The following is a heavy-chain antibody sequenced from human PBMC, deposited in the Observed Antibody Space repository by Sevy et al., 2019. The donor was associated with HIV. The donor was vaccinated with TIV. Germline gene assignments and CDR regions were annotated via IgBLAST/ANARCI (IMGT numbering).Heavy chain of an antibody. D-gene: IGHD3-10*01. Sequence: SETLSLTCAVSGDSISSSNWWSWVRQPPGKGLEWIGEIYHSGSTNYNPSLKSQVTISVDKSKNQFSLKLSSVTAADTAVYYCASYGSGSYYNSNWFDPWGQGTLVTVSS. CDR2: IYHSGST. CDR3: ASYGSGSYYNSNWFDP. J-gene: IGHJ5*02. CDR1: GDSISSSNW. V-gene: IGHV4-4*02.